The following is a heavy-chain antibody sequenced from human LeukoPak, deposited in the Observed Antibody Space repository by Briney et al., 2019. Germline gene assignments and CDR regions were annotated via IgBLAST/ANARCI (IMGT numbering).Heavy chain of an antibody. Sequence: GGSLRLSCAASGFTFSSYAMHWVRQAPGKGLEWVAVISYDGSNKYYADSVKGRFTISRDNSKNTLYLQMNSLRAEDTAVYYCAKGLPWDAFDIWGQGTMVTVSS. J-gene: IGHJ3*02. CDR1: GFTFSSYA. CDR3: AKGLPWDAFDI. CDR2: ISYDGSNK. V-gene: IGHV3-30*04.